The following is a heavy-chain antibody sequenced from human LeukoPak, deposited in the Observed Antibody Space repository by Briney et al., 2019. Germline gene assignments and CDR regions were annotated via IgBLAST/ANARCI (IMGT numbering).Heavy chain of an antibody. D-gene: IGHD6-13*01. Sequence: PGGSLRLSCAASGFSFSSYGMHWVRQAPGKGLEWVASISYDGRNKYYAESVKGRFTISRDNSKNTLYLQMNSLRAEDTAVYYCAKDAAATDYWGQGTLVTVSS. CDR3: AKDAAATDY. CDR1: GFSFSSYG. J-gene: IGHJ4*02. CDR2: ISYDGRNK. V-gene: IGHV3-30*18.